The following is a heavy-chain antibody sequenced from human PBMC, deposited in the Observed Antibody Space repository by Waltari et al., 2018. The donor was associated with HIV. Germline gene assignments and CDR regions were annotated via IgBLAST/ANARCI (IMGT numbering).Heavy chain of an antibody. CDR3: ARDPYYYDSSGYYQYNWFDP. Sequence: QLQLQESGPGLVKPSETLSLTCTVSGGSISSSSYYWGWIRQPPGTGLEWIGSIYYSGSTYYNPSLKSRVTISVDTSKNQFSLKLSSVTAADTAVYYCARDPYYYDSSGYYQYNWFDPWGQGTLVTVSS. J-gene: IGHJ5*02. D-gene: IGHD3-22*01. CDR1: GGSISSSSYY. V-gene: IGHV4-39*07. CDR2: IYYSGST.